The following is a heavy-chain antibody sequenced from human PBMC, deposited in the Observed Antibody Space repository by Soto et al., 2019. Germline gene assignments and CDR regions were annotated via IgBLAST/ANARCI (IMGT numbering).Heavy chain of an antibody. Sequence: QVQLQESGPGLVKPSQTLSLTCTVSGGSISSGGYYWSWIRQHPGKGLEWIGYIYYSGSTYYNPSLKSRVTISVDTSNNQFSLKLSSVTAADTAVYYCARGTNDGGVPVGYFDYWGQGTLVTVSS. CDR2: IYYSGST. D-gene: IGHD2-8*02. J-gene: IGHJ4*02. V-gene: IGHV4-31*03. CDR1: GGSISSGGYY. CDR3: ARGTNDGGVPVGYFDY.